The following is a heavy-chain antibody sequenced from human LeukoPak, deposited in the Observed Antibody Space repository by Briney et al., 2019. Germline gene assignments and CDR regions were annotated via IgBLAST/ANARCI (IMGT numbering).Heavy chain of an antibody. V-gene: IGHV3-23*01. D-gene: IGHD2-8*02. Sequence: GGSLRLSCAASGFPFSNHSMSWVRQPPGKGLQWVSAISNGKTYYADSVRGRFTISRDDSTNMEYLQMYILRVDDTARDYCVGEAGYCAGLCIKSNWFDHWGQGTLVTVSS. CDR1: GFPFSNHS. CDR3: VGEAGYCAGLCIKSNWFDH. CDR2: ISNGKT. J-gene: IGHJ5*02.